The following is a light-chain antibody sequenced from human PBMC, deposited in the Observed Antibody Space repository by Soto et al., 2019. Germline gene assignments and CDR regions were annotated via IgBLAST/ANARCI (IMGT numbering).Light chain of an antibody. Sequence: QSALTQPASVSGSPGQSITISCTGTSSDVGSYNLVSWYQQNPGKAPKLIIYEGTKRPSGVSDRFSGSKSGNTASMTISGLQAEDDADYYCCSSAHDTRSGTVVFGGGTKLTVL. CDR3: CSSAHDTRSGTVV. J-gene: IGLJ2*01. CDR2: EGT. V-gene: IGLV2-23*01. CDR1: SSDVGSYNL.